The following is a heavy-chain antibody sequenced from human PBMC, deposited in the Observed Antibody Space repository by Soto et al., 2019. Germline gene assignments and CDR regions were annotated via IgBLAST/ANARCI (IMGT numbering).Heavy chain of an antibody. V-gene: IGHV4-34*01. D-gene: IGHD6-13*01. Sequence: SETLSLTCAVYGGSFSGYYWSWIRQPPGKGLEWIGEINHSGSTNYNPSLKSLVTISVDTSKNQFSLKLSSVTAADTAVYYCARVLAAAGTGSWFDPWGQGTLVTVSS. J-gene: IGHJ5*02. CDR3: ARVLAAAGTGSWFDP. CDR2: INHSGST. CDR1: GGSFSGYY.